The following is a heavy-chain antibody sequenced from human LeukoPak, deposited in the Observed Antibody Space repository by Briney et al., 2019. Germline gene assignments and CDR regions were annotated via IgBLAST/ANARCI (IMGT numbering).Heavy chain of an antibody. Sequence: SETLSLTCTVSGGSISSYYWSWIPQPAGKGREWIGRIYTSGSTNYNASLKSRGSMSVDTSKNQFSLKLSSVTAADTAVFYCARENSGSYREFDYWGQGTLVTVSS. J-gene: IGHJ4*02. CDR1: GGSISSYY. V-gene: IGHV4-4*07. D-gene: IGHD1-26*01. CDR3: ARENSGSYREFDY. CDR2: IYTSGST.